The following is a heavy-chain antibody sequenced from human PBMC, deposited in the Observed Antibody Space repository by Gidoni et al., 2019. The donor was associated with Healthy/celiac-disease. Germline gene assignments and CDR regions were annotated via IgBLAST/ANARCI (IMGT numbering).Heavy chain of an antibody. CDR3: VKVGGYCSGGSCELAFDI. Sequence: STEDADSVKGRFTISRDNSKNTLYLQMSSLRAEDTAVYYCVKVGGYCSGGSCELAFDIWGQGTMVTVSS. CDR2: ST. V-gene: IGHV3-64D*06. J-gene: IGHJ3*02. D-gene: IGHD2-15*01.